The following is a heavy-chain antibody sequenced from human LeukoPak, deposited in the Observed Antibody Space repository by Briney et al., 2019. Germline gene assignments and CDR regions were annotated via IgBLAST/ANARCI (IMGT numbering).Heavy chain of an antibody. CDR1: GFTVSSNY. Sequence: GGSLRLSCAASGFTVSSNYMSWVRQAPGKGLEWVSVIYSGGSTYYADSVKGRFTISRDNSKNTLYLQMNSLRAEDTAVYYCARAREAAAGKYNWFDPWDREPWSPSPQ. V-gene: IGHV3-53*01. J-gene: IGHJ5*02. CDR2: IYSGGST. CDR3: ARAREAAAGKYNWFDP. D-gene: IGHD6-13*01.